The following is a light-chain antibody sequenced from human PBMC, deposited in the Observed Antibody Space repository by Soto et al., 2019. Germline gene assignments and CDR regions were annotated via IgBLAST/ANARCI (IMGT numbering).Light chain of an antibody. V-gene: IGLV2-23*01. CDR2: EGS. J-gene: IGLJ1*01. CDR3: CSYAGNSSFV. CDR1: SSDVGSYNL. Sequence: QSALTQPASVSGSPGQSITISCTGTSSDVGSYNLVSWYQQHPGTAPKLMIYEGSKWPSGVSNRSSGSMSGNTASLINSGLQAEDEADYYCCSYAGNSSFVFGTGTMVT.